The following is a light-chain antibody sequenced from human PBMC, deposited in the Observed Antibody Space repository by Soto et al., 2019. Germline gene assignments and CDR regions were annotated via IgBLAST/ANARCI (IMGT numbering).Light chain of an antibody. V-gene: IGKV1-5*03. J-gene: IGKJ1*01. CDR1: QSISTS. Sequence: DIQMTQSPSTLSAFVGDRVTITCRVSQSISTSLAWYQQKPGKAPKLLIYLASTLESGVPARFSGSGSATDFTLSISSLQPDDFATYYCQQYGSYSRTFGQGTKVDIK. CDR2: LAS. CDR3: QQYGSYSRT.